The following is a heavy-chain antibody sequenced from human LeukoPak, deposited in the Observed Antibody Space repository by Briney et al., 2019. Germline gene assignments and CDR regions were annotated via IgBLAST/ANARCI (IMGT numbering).Heavy chain of an antibody. Sequence: PGGSLRLSCAASGFTFSSYWMHWVRQAPGKGLVWVSRINSDGSSTSYADSVKGRFTISRDNSKNTLYLQMNSLRAEDTAVYYCAKDKGKTGPVDYWGQGTLVTVSS. D-gene: IGHD1-1*01. J-gene: IGHJ4*02. CDR1: GFTFSSYW. CDR2: INSDGSST. V-gene: IGHV3-74*01. CDR3: AKDKGKTGPVDY.